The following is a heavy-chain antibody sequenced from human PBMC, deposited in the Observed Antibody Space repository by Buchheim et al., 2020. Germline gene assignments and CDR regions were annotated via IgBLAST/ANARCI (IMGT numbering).Heavy chain of an antibody. CDR2: ISYDGSNK. V-gene: IGHV3-30-3*01. D-gene: IGHD4-23*01. CDR1: GFTFSSYA. CDR3: ARGEDYGGNIGDAFDI. Sequence: QVQLVESGGGVVQPGRSLRLSCAASGFTFSSYAMHWVRQAPGKGLEWVAVISYDGSNKYYADSVKGRFTIPRDNSKNTLYLQMNSLRAEDTAVYYCARGEDYGGNIGDAFDIWGQGT. J-gene: IGHJ3*02.